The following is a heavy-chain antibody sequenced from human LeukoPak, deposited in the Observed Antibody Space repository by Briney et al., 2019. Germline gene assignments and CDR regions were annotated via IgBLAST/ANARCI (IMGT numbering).Heavy chain of an antibody. CDR1: GYTFTSYG. CDR2: IIPIFGTA. D-gene: IGHD3-3*01. CDR3: ARGLPRGYDFWSGYPPDYYYYYMDV. Sequence: ASVKVSCKASGYTFTSYGISWVRQAPGQGLEWMGGIIPIFGTANYAQKFQGRVTITADESTSTAYMELSSLRSEDTAVYYCARGLPRGYDFWSGYPPDYYYYYMDVWGKGTTVTVSS. J-gene: IGHJ6*03. V-gene: IGHV1-69*13.